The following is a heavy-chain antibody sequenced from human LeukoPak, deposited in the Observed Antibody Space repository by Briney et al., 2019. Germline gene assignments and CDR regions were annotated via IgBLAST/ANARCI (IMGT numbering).Heavy chain of an antibody. Sequence: GGSLRLSCVASGFTFSSYAMTWVRQAPGKGLEWVSAISGSGGSTYYADSVKGRFTISRDNSRTTLYLQMNSLRVEDTAVYYCAKGGGVTNRFFDYWARESRSPSPQ. CDR3: AKGGGVTNRFFDY. CDR1: GFTFSSYA. CDR2: ISGSGGST. D-gene: IGHD1-26*01. J-gene: IGHJ4*02. V-gene: IGHV3-23*01.